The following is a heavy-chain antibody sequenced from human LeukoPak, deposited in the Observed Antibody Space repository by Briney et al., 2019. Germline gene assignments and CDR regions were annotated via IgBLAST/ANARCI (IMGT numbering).Heavy chain of an antibody. CDR1: GFTLSNYW. CDR2: INNDGNLKTDGRDT. J-gene: IGHJ2*01. D-gene: IGHD3-16*01. Sequence: QPGGSLRLSCAASGFTLSNYWMIHWVRQVPGKGLQWVSRINNDGNLKTDGRDTGYADSVKGRFTISTDNAKNTLYLQMNSLRAEDTAVYYCVRDGGTDTHDWYFDLWGRGTQVTVSS. V-gene: IGHV3-74*01. CDR3: VRDGGTDTHDWYFDL.